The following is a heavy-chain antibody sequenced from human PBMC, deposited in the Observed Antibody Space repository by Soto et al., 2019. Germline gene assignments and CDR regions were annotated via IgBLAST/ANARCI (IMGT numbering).Heavy chain of an antibody. CDR1: GGSFSGYY. J-gene: IGHJ6*03. Sequence: SETLSLTCAVYGGSFSGYYWSWIRQPPGKGLEWIGEINHSGSTNYNPSLKSRVTISVDTSKNQFSLKLSSVTAADTAVYYCARGGQQLVRRYYYYMDVWGKETTVTVSS. D-gene: IGHD6-13*01. V-gene: IGHV4-34*01. CDR3: ARGGQQLVRRYYYYMDV. CDR2: INHSGST.